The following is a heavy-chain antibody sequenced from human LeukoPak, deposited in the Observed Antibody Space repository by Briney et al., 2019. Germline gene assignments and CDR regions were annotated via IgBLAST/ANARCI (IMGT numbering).Heavy chain of an antibody. CDR2: ISWDGGSA. V-gene: IGHV3-43*01. CDR1: GFTFEDYT. J-gene: IGHJ4*02. CDR3: AGSGGSRYYFDY. Sequence: PGGSLRLSCAASGFTFEDYTMHWVRHAPGKGLEWVSLISWDGGSAYYADSVKGRFTISRDNSRNSLYLQMNSLRTEDTALYYCAGSGGSRYYFDYWGQGILVTVSS. D-gene: IGHD2-15*01.